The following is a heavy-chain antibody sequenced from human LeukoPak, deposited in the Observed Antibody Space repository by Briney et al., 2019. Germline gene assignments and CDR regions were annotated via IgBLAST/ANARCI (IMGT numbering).Heavy chain of an antibody. CDR1: GYSISSGYY. V-gene: IGHV4-38-2*02. D-gene: IGHD6-19*01. J-gene: IGHJ4*02. CDR2: IHYSGST. CDR3: AGGYSSGWDDY. Sequence: PSETLSLTCTVSGYSISSGYYWGWTRQPPGKGLEWIGSIHYSGSTNYNPSLKSRVTISVDTSKNQFSLKLSSVTAADTAVYYCAGGYSSGWDDYWGQGTLVTVSS.